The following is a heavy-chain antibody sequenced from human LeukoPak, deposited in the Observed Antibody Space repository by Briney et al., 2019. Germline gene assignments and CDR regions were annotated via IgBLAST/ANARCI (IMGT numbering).Heavy chain of an antibody. D-gene: IGHD3-10*01. CDR3: ARHGYYYGSGSYSFDY. CDR2: IYYSGST. V-gene: IGHV4-39*01. J-gene: IGHJ4*02. Sequence: SGTLSLTCTVSGGSISSSSYYWGWIRQPPGKGLEWIGSIYYSGSTSYNPSLKSRVSISVDTSRNQFSLNLSSVTAADTAVYYCARHGYYYGSGSYSFDYWGQGTLVTVSS. CDR1: GGSISSSSYY.